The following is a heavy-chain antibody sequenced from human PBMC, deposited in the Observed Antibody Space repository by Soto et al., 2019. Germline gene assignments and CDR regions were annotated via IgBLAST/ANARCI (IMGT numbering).Heavy chain of an antibody. CDR1: GFTFSDYW. J-gene: IGHJ6*02. V-gene: IGHV3-74*01. D-gene: IGHD2-2*01. CDR3: ARGVRNYYGVDV. CDR2: IKFDGGIT. Sequence: EVQLVESGGGLAQPGGSLRLSCVASGFTFSDYWMHWVRQAPGKGLVWVSRIKFDGGITSHADSVKGRFTISRDNARNTVHLQMNSLRAEDTGVYFCARGVRNYYGVDVWGQGTTVTVSS.